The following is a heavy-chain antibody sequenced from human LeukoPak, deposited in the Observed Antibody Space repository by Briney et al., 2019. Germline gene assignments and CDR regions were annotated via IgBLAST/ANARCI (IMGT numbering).Heavy chain of an antibody. J-gene: IGHJ5*02. V-gene: IGHV3-30-3*01. CDR1: GFTFSSYA. CDR3: ARENWYCSSTSCYQGWFDP. CDR2: ISYDGSNK. D-gene: IGHD2-2*01. Sequence: PGRSLRLSCAASGFTFSSYAMHWVRQAPGKGLEWVAVISYDGSNKYYADSVKGRFTISRDNSKNTLYLQMNSLRAEDTAVYYCARENWYCSSTSCYQGWFDPWGQGTLVTVSS.